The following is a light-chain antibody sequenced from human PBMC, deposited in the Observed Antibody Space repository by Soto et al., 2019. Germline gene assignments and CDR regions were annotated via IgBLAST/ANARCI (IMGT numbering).Light chain of an antibody. J-gene: IGLJ2*01. Sequence: QSVLTQPPSASASLGASVTLTCTLSNGYSNYKVDWYQQRPGKGPRFVMRVGTGGIVGSKGDGIPDRFSVLGSGLNRYLTIKNIQEEDESDYHCGADHGSGSNFVYLVFGGGTKLTVL. V-gene: IGLV9-49*01. CDR1: NGYSNYK. CDR2: VGTGGIVG. CDR3: GADHGSGSNFVYLV.